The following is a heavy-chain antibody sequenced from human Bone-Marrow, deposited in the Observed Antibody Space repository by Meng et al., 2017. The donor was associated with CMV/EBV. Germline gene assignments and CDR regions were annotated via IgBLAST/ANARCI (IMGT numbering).Heavy chain of an antibody. V-gene: IGHV3-21*01. J-gene: IGHJ4*02. CDR3: ARDDRVVPAAPGGSFDY. D-gene: IGHD2-2*01. Sequence: FTFSSYSMNWVRQAPGKGLEWVSSISSSSSYIYYADSVKGRFTISRDNAKNSLYLQMNSLRAEDTAVYYCARDDRVVPAAPGGSFDYWGQGTLVTVSS. CDR2: ISSSSSYI. CDR1: FTFSSYS.